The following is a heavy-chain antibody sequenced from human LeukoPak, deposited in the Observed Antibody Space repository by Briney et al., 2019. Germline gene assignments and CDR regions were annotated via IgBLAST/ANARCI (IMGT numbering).Heavy chain of an antibody. CDR1: GFTFSSYA. CDR2: IIGSGGST. J-gene: IGHJ5*01. CDR3: AKSFHYNSGSWGIFDS. D-gene: IGHD3-10*01. V-gene: IGHV3-23*01. Sequence: GGSLRLSCAASGFTFSSYAMSWVRQAPGKALEWVSGIIGSGGSTYYADSVKGRFTISRDNSKNTLYLHMNSLRAEDTAVYYCAKSFHYNSGSWGIFDSWGQGTLVTVSS.